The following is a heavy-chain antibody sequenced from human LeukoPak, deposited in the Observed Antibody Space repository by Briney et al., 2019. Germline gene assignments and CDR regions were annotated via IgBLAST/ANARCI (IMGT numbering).Heavy chain of an antibody. CDR2: ISDIGSI. CDR1: GGSISGYY. D-gene: IGHD2/OR15-2a*01. V-gene: IGHV4-59*08. CDR3: AGHHPRNTVDF. Sequence: SETLSLTCTVSGGSISGYYWSWIRQPPGKGLEWIAYISDIGSINYNPSLKSRVTISLDTSKNQFSLRLSSVTAADTAVYYCAGHHPRNTVDFWGQGTLVTVSS. J-gene: IGHJ4*02.